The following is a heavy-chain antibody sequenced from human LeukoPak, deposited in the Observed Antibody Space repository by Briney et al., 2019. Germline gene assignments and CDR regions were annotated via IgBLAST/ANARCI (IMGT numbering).Heavy chain of an antibody. D-gene: IGHD4-11*01. CDR1: GVTFRKFA. J-gene: IGHJ6*02. CDR2: ITNRGGRT. V-gene: IGHV3-23*01. CDR3: AKDESDDYRTHYYGMDV. Sequence: GGSLTLSCTVSGVTFRKFAMRGVPQAPEGGGEGVSDITNRGGRTYYADPEKGRYTISRDNSKNTLYLQMYSLRAEDTAIYYCAKDESDDYRTHYYGMDVWGQGTTVIVSS.